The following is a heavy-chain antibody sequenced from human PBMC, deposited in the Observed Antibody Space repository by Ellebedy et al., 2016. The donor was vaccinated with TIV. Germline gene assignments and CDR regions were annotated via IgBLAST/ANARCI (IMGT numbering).Heavy chain of an antibody. Sequence: GESLKISXAASGFTVSNNYVSWVRQTPGRGLESVAVISHDGSNKYYADSVKGRFTISRDNSNNTLYLQMNSLRDEDTALYYCARDRGDGYNQIDYWGQGTLVTVST. CDR1: GFTVSNNY. D-gene: IGHD5-24*01. CDR3: ARDRGDGYNQIDY. V-gene: IGHV3-30-3*01. J-gene: IGHJ4*02. CDR2: ISHDGSNK.